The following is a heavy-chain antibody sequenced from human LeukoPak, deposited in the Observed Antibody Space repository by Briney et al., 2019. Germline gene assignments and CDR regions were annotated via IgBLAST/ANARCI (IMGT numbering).Heavy chain of an antibody. Sequence: SETLSLTCTVSGDSTSSDYWIWLRQPPGKGLEWIGYLYNSGSTKYNPALKSRVNISVDTSKSQFFLRLSSVTAADTALYFCARLGFLSGYFDHWGQGAPVIVSS. D-gene: IGHD3-3*01. CDR1: GDSTSSDY. CDR3: ARLGFLSGYFDH. CDR2: LYNSGST. J-gene: IGHJ4*02. V-gene: IGHV4-59*08.